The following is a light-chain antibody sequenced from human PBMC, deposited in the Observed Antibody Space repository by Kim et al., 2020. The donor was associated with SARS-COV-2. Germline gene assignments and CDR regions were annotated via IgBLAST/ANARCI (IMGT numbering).Light chain of an antibody. V-gene: IGLV7-46*01. J-gene: IGLJ2*01. CDR3: LLHYSGPRQV. CDR2: DTT. Sequence: GGTVTRTCASRPGTVPSDRFPYWFQQKPGQVPRALIYDTTNKYPWTPARFSGSLLGGKAALTLSGAQSEDEAEYYCLLHYSGPRQVFGGGTQLTVL. CDR1: PGTVPSDRF.